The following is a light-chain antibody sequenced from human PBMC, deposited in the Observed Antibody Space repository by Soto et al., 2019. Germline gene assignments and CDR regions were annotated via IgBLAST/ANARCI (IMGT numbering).Light chain of an antibody. CDR1: QSVSRY. J-gene: IGKJ4*01. CDR3: QQRSDWVT. Sequence: EIVLTQSPVTLSLSPGERATLSCRASQSVSRYLAWYQQKPGQAPRLLISDASNRATGIPVRFSGSGSGTDFTLTISSLEPEDFAVYYCQQRSDWVTFGGGTKVEI. V-gene: IGKV3-11*01. CDR2: DAS.